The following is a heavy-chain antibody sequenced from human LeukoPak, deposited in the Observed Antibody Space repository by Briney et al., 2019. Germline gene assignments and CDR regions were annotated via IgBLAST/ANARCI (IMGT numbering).Heavy chain of an antibody. Sequence: PSETLSLTCAVYGGSFSGYYWSWIRQPPGKGLEWIGEINHSGSTNYNPSLKSRATISVDTSKNQFSLKLSSVTAADTAVYYCARGGGVVVVPAAIDYWGQGTLVTVSS. V-gene: IGHV4-34*01. CDR3: ARGGGVVVVPAAIDY. CDR2: INHSGST. CDR1: GGSFSGYY. J-gene: IGHJ4*02. D-gene: IGHD2-2*01.